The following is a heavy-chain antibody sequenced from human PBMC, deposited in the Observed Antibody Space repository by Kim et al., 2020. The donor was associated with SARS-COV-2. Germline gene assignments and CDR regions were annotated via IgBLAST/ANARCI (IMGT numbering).Heavy chain of an antibody. V-gene: IGHV4-59*08. D-gene: IGHD3-10*01. Sequence: SETLSLTCTVSGGSISSYSWSLIRQPPGKGLEWIGYMSYSGNTNYDPSLKSRVTISVDTSKNQFSLKLSSVTAADTAVYYCARHGGESMIRGVLGAFDIWGQGTVVTISS. CDR2: MSYSGNT. J-gene: IGHJ3*02. CDR1: GGSISSYS. CDR3: ARHGGESMIRGVLGAFDI.